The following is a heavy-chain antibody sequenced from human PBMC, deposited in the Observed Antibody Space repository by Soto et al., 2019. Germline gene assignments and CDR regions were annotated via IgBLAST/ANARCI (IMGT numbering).Heavy chain of an antibody. CDR3: AKVASGSYDWFDP. D-gene: IGHD1-26*01. CDR2: VNPDGSTT. CDR1: KFSFSGYW. Sequence: EVQLVESGGGLVQPGGSLRLSCAASKFSFSGYWMHWVRQAPGKGLMWVSRVNPDGSTTTYADSVKGRFTISRDNAKNTVFLKMNSLRPDDTAVYYCAKVASGSYDWFDPWGQGTLVTVSS. J-gene: IGHJ5*02. V-gene: IGHV3-74*01.